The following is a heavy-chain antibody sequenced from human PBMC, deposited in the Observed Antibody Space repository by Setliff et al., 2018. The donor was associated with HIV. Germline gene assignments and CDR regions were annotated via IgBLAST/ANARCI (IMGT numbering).Heavy chain of an antibody. Sequence: GGSLRLSCAASGFTFNSYSMNWARQAPGKGLEWVSSISSSNSYKHYADSVKGRFTISRDNSKNTLFLQMNSLRPEDTAVYYCARDCRVGWVFTYGMDVWGQGTLVTVSS. V-gene: IGHV3-21*04. J-gene: IGHJ6*02. CDR1: GFTFNSYS. CDR2: ISSSNSYK. D-gene: IGHD6-13*01. CDR3: ARDCRVGWVFTYGMDV.